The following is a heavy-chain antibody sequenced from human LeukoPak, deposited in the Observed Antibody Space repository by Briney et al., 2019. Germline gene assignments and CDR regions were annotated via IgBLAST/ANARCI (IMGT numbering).Heavy chain of an antibody. CDR3: ARDSLDIMITFGGVTNYNWFDP. CDR2: ISSSSSYI. D-gene: IGHD3-16*01. J-gene: IGHJ5*02. CDR1: GFSFNDYG. Sequence: PGGSLRLSCATSGFSFNDYGMNWVRQAPGKGLEWVSSISSSSSYIYYADSVKGRFIVSRDDAKKSLYLQMNSLRAEDTAVYYCARDSLDIMITFGGVTNYNWFDPWGQGTLVTVS. V-gene: IGHV3-21*01.